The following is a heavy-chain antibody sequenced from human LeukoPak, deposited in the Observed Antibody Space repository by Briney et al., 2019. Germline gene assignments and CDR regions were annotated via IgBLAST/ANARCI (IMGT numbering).Heavy chain of an antibody. J-gene: IGHJ3*02. CDR1: GFTFISYW. Sequence: GGSLRLSCAASGFTFISYWMHWVRQAPGKGLVWVSRINSDGSSTSYADSVKGRFTISRDNAKNTLYLQMNSLRAEDTAVYYCARGARITMVRGVIITGHDAFDIWGQGTMVTVSS. CDR3: ARGARITMVRGVIITGHDAFDI. CDR2: INSDGSST. D-gene: IGHD3-10*01. V-gene: IGHV3-74*01.